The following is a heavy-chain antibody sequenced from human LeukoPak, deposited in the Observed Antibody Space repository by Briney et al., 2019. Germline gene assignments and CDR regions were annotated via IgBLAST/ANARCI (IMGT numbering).Heavy chain of an antibody. V-gene: IGHV3-7*01. Sequence: GGSLRLSCAASGFTFSSYWMSWVRQAPGKGLEWVANIKQDGSEKYCVDSVKGRFTISRDNAKNSLYMQMNSLRAEDTAVYYCARDLGGYYYYGMDVWGQGTTVTVSS. CDR3: ARDLGGYYYYGMDV. D-gene: IGHD2-15*01. J-gene: IGHJ6*02. CDR2: IKQDGSEK. CDR1: GFTFSSYW.